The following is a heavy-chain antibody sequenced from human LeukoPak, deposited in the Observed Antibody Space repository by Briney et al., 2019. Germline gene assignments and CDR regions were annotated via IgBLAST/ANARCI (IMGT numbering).Heavy chain of an antibody. CDR2: ISYDGSNK. V-gene: IGHV3-30*18. CDR1: GFTFSSYG. Sequence: PGRSLRLSCAASGFTFSSYGMHWVRQAPGKGLEWVAVISYDGSNKYYADSVKGRFTISRDNSKNTLYLQMNSLRAEDTAVYYCAKERYYDSSGPDYWGQGTLVTVSS. J-gene: IGHJ4*02. CDR3: AKERYYDSSGPDY. D-gene: IGHD3-22*01.